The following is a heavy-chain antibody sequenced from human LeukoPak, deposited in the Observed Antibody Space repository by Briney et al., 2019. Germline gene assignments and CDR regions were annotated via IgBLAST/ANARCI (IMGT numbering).Heavy chain of an antibody. J-gene: IGHJ4*02. V-gene: IGHV1-2*02. D-gene: IGHD6-19*01. CDR1: GYTFTGYY. Sequence: ASVKVSCKASGYTFTGYYMHWVRQAPGQGHEWMGWINPNSGGTNYAQKYQGRVTMTRDTSISTAYMELSRLRSDDTAVYYCATLSSGWAFDYWGQGTLVTVSS. CDR2: INPNSGGT. CDR3: ATLSSGWAFDY.